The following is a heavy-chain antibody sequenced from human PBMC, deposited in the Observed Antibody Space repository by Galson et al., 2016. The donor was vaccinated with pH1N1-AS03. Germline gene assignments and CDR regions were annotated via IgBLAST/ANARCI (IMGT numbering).Heavy chain of an antibody. D-gene: IGHD5-12*01. J-gene: IGHJ6*02. CDR2: IRGSDDRA. CDR1: GFTFSNYA. V-gene: IGHV3-23*01. CDR3: ARGLYSGYV. Sequence: SLRLSCAASGFTFSNYAMNWVRQAPGKGLEWVSAIRGSDDRAYYADSMKGRFTISRDNSKSTLYLQMNSLRAEDTAVYYCARGLYSGYVWGQGTTVTVSS.